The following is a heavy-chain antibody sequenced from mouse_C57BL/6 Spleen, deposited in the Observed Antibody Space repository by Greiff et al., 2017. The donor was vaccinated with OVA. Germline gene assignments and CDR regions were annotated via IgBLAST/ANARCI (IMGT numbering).Heavy chain of an antibody. Sequence: QVQLQQPGAELVKPGASVKLSCKASGYTFTSYWMHWVKQRPGQGLEWIGMIHPNSGSTNYNEKFKSKATLTVDKSSSPAYMQLSSLTSEDSSVYYCAREDYAWFAYWGQGTLVTVSA. CDR2: IHPNSGST. CDR1: GYTFTSYW. V-gene: IGHV1-64*01. CDR3: AREDYAWFAY. D-gene: IGHD2-4*01. J-gene: IGHJ3*01.